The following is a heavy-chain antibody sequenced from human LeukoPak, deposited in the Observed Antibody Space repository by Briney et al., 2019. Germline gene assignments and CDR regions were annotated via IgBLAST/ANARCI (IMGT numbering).Heavy chain of an antibody. CDR1: GFSFANYD. Sequence: GGSLRLSCAGSGFSFANYDMNWVRQPPGKGLEWVSFISSGGDIIYYADSVKGRFTISRDNTKNSLSLQMNSLRAEDTAVYYCARGLILYWGQGTLVTVSS. CDR2: ISSGGDII. V-gene: IGHV3-48*03. CDR3: ARGLILY. D-gene: IGHD2-21*01. J-gene: IGHJ4*02.